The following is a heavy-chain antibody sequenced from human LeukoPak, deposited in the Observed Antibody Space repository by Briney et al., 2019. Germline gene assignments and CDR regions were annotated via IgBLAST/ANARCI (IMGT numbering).Heavy chain of an antibody. CDR2: ISSSSSYI. Sequence: GGSLRLSCAASGFTFSSYSMNWVRQAPGKGLEWVSSISSSSSYIYCADSVKVRFTSSRDNAKNSLYLQMNSLRAEDTAVYYCARDRMVAGSFDYWGQGTLVTVSS. D-gene: IGHD6-13*01. J-gene: IGHJ4*02. CDR1: GFTFSSYS. CDR3: ARDRMVAGSFDY. V-gene: IGHV3-21*01.